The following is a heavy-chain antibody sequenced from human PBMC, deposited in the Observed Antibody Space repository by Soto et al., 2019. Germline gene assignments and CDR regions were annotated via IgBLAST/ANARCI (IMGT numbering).Heavy chain of an antibody. CDR3: TRGGYDLWSGYDPGHYYFDY. V-gene: IGHV3-33*01. D-gene: IGHD3-3*01. Sequence: QVQLVESGGGVVQPGRSLRLSCAASGFTFSSYGMHWVRQAPGKGLEWVAVIWYDGSNKYYADSVKGRFTISRDNSKNTLNLKMNSLRAEDTAGYYGTRGGYDLWSGYDPGHYYFDYWGQGTLVTVAS. J-gene: IGHJ4*02. CDR2: IWYDGSNK. CDR1: GFTFSSYG.